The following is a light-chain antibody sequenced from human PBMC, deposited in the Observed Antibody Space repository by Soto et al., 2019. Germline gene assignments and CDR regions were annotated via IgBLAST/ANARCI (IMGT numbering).Light chain of an antibody. CDR3: QQYDTSPPT. CDR2: RTF. CDR1: QPITSRY. J-gene: IGKJ5*01. Sequence: IDLTQSPGTLSLSPGERATLSCRASQPITSRYLAWYQHQPGQAPRLLIYRTFARAPGIPDRFSGGGSGTDFTLTISRLEREDFAVYYCQQYDTSPPTFGQGTRLEIK. V-gene: IGKV3-20*01.